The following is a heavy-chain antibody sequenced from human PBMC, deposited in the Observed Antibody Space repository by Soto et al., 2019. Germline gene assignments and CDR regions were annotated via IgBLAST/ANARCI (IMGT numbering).Heavy chain of an antibody. V-gene: IGHV1-2*02. CDR2: INPNSGGT. CDR3: ARGILWLGESIFRWFDP. Sequence: ASVKVSCKASGYTFTGYYMHWVRQAPGQGREWMGWINPNSGGTNYAQKFQGRVTMTRDTSISTAYMELSRLRSDDTAVYYCARGILWLGESIFRWFDPWGQGTLVTVSS. D-gene: IGHD3-10*01. J-gene: IGHJ5*02. CDR1: GYTFTGYY.